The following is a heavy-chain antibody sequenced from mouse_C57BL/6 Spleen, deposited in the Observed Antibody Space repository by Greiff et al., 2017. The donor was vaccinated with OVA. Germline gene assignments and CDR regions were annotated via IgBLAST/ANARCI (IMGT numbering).Heavy chain of an antibody. CDR2: IYPGDGDT. V-gene: IGHV1-80*01. Sequence: QVQLKQSGAELVKPGASVKISCKASGYAFSSYWMNWVKQRPGKGLEWIGQIYPGDGDTNYNGKFKGKATLTADKSSSTAYMQLSSLTSEDSAVYFCARSFYYYGSSPAYWGQGTLVTVSA. CDR3: ARSFYYYGSSPAY. J-gene: IGHJ3*01. CDR1: GYAFSSYW. D-gene: IGHD1-1*01.